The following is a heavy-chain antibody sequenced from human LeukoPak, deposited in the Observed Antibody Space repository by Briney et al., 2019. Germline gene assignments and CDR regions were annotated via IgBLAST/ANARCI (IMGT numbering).Heavy chain of an antibody. V-gene: IGHV4-59*01. J-gene: IGHJ3*02. CDR1: GGSISSYY. Sequence: SETLSLTCTVSGGSISSYYWSWIRQPPGKGLEWIGYIYYSGSTNYNPSLKSRVTISVDTSKNQFSLKLSSVTAADTAVYYCARFGYQGTWDAFDIWGQGTVVTVSS. CDR2: IYYSGST. D-gene: IGHD3-22*01. CDR3: ARFGYQGTWDAFDI.